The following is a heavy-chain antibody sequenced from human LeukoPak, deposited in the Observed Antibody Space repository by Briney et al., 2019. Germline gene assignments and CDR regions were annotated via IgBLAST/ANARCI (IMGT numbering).Heavy chain of an antibody. Sequence: ASVKVSCKASGYTFTSYDINWVRQATGQGLEWMGWMNPNSGNTGYAQKFQGRVTMTRNTSISTAYMELSSLRSEDTAVYYCAMYDSGCYYMDVWGKGTTVTVSS. J-gene: IGHJ6*03. CDR1: GYTFTSYD. CDR2: MNPNSGNT. V-gene: IGHV1-8*01. D-gene: IGHD3-22*01. CDR3: AMYDSGCYYMDV.